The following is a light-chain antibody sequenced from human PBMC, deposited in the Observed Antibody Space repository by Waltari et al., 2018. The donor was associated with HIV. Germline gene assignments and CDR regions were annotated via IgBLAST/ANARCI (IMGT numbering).Light chain of an antibody. CDR1: SSNIGSNP. Sequence: QSLLTQPPSASGTPGPSVTTSCSGSSSNIGSNPVNWYQQLPGTAPKLLIYSNYQRPSGVPDRFSGSKSGTSASLAISGLQAEDEADYYCAAWDDSLAWVFGGGTKLTVL. CDR3: AAWDDSLAWV. J-gene: IGLJ3*02. V-gene: IGLV1-44*01. CDR2: SNY.